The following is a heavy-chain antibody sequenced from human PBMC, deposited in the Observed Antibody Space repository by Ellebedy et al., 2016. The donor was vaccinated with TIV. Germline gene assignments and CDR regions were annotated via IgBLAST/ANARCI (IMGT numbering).Heavy chain of an antibody. Sequence: GSLRLSXAMSGDSISSGGHWSWVRQPPGKGLEWIGQIHDSGRTLYGPSHKSRVIISVDDFKNQVSLRLTSVTAADTAMYYCAKHSGYSQGFWGQGSLVTVSS. CDR1: GDSISSGGH. CDR2: IHDSGRT. V-gene: IGHV4-4*02. D-gene: IGHD5-12*01. J-gene: IGHJ4*02. CDR3: AKHSGYSQGF.